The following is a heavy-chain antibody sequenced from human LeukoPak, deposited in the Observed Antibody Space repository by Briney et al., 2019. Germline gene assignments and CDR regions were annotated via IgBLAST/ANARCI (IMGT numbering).Heavy chain of an antibody. CDR3: AKSEAEQFHPYFDY. D-gene: IGHD1-26*01. CDR1: GSTFSNYA. V-gene: IGHV3-23*01. J-gene: IGHJ4*02. CDR2: ISGSGGSA. Sequence: GGSLRLSCAASGSTFSNYAMTWVRQAPGKGLEWVPTISGSGGSAYYADSVKGRFTISRDNSNNTLYLQMYTLRAEDTAVYYCAKSEAEQFHPYFDYWGQGTLVTVSS.